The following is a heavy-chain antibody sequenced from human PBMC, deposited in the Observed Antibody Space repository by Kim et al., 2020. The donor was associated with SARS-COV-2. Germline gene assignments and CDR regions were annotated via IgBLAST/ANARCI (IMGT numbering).Heavy chain of an antibody. CDR2: IIPILGIT. Sequence: SVKVSCKASGGTFRSYTIIWVRQAPGQGLEWMGRIIPILGITNYAQKFQGRVTITADKSTSTAYMELSSLRSEDTAVYYCARGTERVITMIPSAFDLWGRGTLVTVSS. J-gene: IGHJ2*01. CDR3: ARGTERVITMIPSAFDL. V-gene: IGHV1-69*02. D-gene: IGHD3-22*01. CDR1: GGTFRSYT.